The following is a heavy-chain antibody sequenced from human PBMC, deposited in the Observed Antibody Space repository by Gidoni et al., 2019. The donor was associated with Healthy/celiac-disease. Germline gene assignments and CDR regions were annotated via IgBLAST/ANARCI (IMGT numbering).Heavy chain of an antibody. V-gene: IGHV3-43*01. CDR1: GFPFADYT. CDR2: ISWDGGST. J-gene: IGHJ4*02. Sequence: VQLVESGGVVVQPGGSLRLSCAPSGFPFADYTMHWVRQAPGKGLEWGSLISWDGGSTYYADSGKGRFTISRDNSKNSLYLQMNSLRTEDTALYYCAKDMFRGYSYGSDHPFDYWGQGTLVTVSS. D-gene: IGHD5-18*01. CDR3: AKDMFRGYSYGSDHPFDY.